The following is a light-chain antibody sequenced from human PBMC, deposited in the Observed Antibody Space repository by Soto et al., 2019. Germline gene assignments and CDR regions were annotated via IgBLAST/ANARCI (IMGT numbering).Light chain of an antibody. CDR2: EGS. Sequence: QSVLTQPASVSGSLGQSITISCTGTSSDVGSYNLVSWYQQHPGKAPKLIIYEGSKRPSGVSNRFSGSKSGNTASLTISGLQAEDEADYYCCSYAGSSTYVFGTGTK. J-gene: IGLJ1*01. V-gene: IGLV2-23*01. CDR1: SSDVGSYNL. CDR3: CSYAGSSTYV.